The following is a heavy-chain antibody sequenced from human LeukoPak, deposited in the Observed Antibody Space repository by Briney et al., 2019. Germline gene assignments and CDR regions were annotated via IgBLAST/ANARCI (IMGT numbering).Heavy chain of an antibody. D-gene: IGHD2-21*02. CDR2: IYSSGDI. CDR3: ARQPPNTASFDY. Sequence: SETLSLTCTVSGYSISSGYYWGWIRQTPGMGLEWIGYIYSSGDINYNPSLTSRLTMSVDTSNNQVSLKLSSVTAADTAVYFCARQPPNTASFDYWGQGTLVTVSS. V-gene: IGHV4-61*01. J-gene: IGHJ4*02. CDR1: GYSISSGYY.